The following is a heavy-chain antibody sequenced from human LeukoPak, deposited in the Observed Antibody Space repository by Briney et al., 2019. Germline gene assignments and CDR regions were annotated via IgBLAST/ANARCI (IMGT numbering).Heavy chain of an antibody. V-gene: IGHV3-7*01. D-gene: IGHD5-18*01. CDR3: AKERYTAMGTFDY. CDR1: GFTFSSYW. Sequence: GGSLRLSCAASGFTFSSYWMSWVRQAPGKGLEWVANMKQDGSEKYYVDSVKGRFTISRDNAKNSLYLQMNSLRAEDTAVYYCAKERYTAMGTFDYWGQGTLVTVSS. J-gene: IGHJ4*02. CDR2: MKQDGSEK.